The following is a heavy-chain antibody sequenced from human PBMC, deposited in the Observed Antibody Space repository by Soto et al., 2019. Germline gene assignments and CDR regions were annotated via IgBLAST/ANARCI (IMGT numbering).Heavy chain of an antibody. CDR2: IWYDGSNK. CDR1: GFTFSSYG. J-gene: IGHJ6*03. V-gene: IGHV3-33*01. Sequence: GGSVRLSCAASGFTFSSYGMHWVRQALGKGLEWVAVIWYDGSNKYYADSVKGRFTISRDNSKNTLYLQMNSLRAEDTAVYYCARAHSNYVPYYYYMDVWAKGTTVTVSS. CDR3: ARAHSNYVPYYYYMDV. D-gene: IGHD4-4*01.